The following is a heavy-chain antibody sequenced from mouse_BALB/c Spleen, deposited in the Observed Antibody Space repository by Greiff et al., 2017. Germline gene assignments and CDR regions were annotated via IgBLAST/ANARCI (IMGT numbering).Heavy chain of an antibody. J-gene: IGHJ4*01. Sequence: VKLVESGPELVRPGVSVKISCKGSGYTFTDYAMHWVKQSHAKSLEWIGVISTYYGNTNYNQKFKGKATMTVDKSSSTAYMELARLTSEDSAIYYCARVLYDGYYYAMDYWGQGTSVTVSS. CDR2: ISTYYGNT. V-gene: IGHV1-67*01. CDR1: GYTFTDYA. D-gene: IGHD2-3*01. CDR3: ARVLYDGYYYAMDY.